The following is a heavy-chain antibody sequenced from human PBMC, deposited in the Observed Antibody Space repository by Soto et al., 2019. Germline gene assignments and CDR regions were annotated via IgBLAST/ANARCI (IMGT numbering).Heavy chain of an antibody. CDR1: GFTFSSRW. CDR3: ATHDGPAAAGLVLDF. V-gene: IGHV3-7*02. CDR2: IKQDENGK. Sequence: EVQLVESGGGLVQPGGSLRLSCAASGFTFSSRWMTWVRQAPGKGLEWVANIKQDENGKDYVDSVKGRFTISRDNAKNSLYLQMTSLRAEDTAVYYCATHDGPAAAGLVLDFWGQGTLVTVSS. J-gene: IGHJ4*02. D-gene: IGHD6-13*01.